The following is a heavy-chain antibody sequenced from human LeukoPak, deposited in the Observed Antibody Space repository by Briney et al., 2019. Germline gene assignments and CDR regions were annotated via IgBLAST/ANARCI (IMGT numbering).Heavy chain of an antibody. D-gene: IGHD3-10*01. CDR3: ARDRGVLWFGDQRGAFDI. Sequence: GGSLRLSCAASGFTFSSYWMSWVRQAPGKGLEWVANIKQDGSVKYYVDSVRGRFTISRDNAKNSLYLQLNSLRAEDTAVYYCARDRGVLWFGDQRGAFDIWGQGTMVTVSS. J-gene: IGHJ3*02. V-gene: IGHV3-7*01. CDR1: GFTFSSYW. CDR2: IKQDGSVK.